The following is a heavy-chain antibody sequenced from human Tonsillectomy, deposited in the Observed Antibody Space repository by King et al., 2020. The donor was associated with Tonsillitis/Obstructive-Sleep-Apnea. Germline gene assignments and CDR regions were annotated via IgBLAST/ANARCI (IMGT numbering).Heavy chain of an antibody. CDR3: AIDSMSHYYDSSGYYSFNY. Sequence: VQLVESGAEVKKSGASVKVSCKASGYTFPNYGISWVRQAPGQGLEWMGWISAYNGHTNYAQKLQGRLTMTTDTSTSTAYLELRSLRSDDTAVYYCAIDSMSHYYDSSGYYSFNYWGQGTLVTVSS. V-gene: IGHV1-18*01. J-gene: IGHJ4*02. CDR1: GYTFPNYG. CDR2: ISAYNGHT. D-gene: IGHD3-22*01.